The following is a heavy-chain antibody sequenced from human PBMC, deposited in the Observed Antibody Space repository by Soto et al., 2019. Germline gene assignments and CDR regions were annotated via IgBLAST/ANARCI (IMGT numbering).Heavy chain of an antibody. CDR3: ARPSPLSYYYYGMDV. V-gene: IGHV5-51*01. CDR2: IYPGDSDT. CDR1: AYSFTKYW. J-gene: IGHJ6*02. Sequence: GESLKISCKGSAYSFTKYWVAWVRQMPGKGLEWMGIIYPGDSDTRYSPSFQGQVTISADKSISTAYLQWSSLKASDTAVYYCARPSPLSYYYYGMDVWGQGTTVTVSS.